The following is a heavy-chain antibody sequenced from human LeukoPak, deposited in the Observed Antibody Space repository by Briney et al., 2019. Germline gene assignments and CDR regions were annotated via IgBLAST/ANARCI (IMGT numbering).Heavy chain of an antibody. CDR3: ARENYCTNGVCWAFDP. D-gene: IGHD2-8*01. Sequence: SETLSLTCTVSGGSISSSDYYWGWIRQPPGKGLEWIGNIYYTGSSSYNSSLKSRVTISVDTSKNQFSLQLSSVAAADTAVYYCARENYCTNGVCWAFDPWGQGTLVTVSS. V-gene: IGHV4-39*07. CDR1: GGSISSSDYY. J-gene: IGHJ5*02. CDR2: IYYTGSS.